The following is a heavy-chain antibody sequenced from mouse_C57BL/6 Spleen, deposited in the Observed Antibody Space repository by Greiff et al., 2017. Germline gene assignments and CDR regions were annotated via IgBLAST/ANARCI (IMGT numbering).Heavy chain of an antibody. CDR3: ARRVEYYYAMGD. J-gene: IGHJ4*01. CDR2: ISSGSSYT. CDR1: GFTFSSYG. Sequence: EVKVVESGGDLVKPGGSLKLSCAASGFTFSSYGMSWVRQTPDKRLEWVATISSGSSYTYYPDSVKGRFTISRDNAKNTLYLQMSSLKSEDTAMYYCARRVEYYYAMGDWGQGTSVTVSS. V-gene: IGHV5-6*02.